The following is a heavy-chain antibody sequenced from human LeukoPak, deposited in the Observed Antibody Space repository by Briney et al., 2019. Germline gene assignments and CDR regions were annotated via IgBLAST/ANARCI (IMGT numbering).Heavy chain of an antibody. V-gene: IGHV1-2*02. CDR2: INPNSGGT. Sequence: ASVKVSCKASGYTFTGYYMHWVRQAPGQGLEWMGWINPNSGGTNYAQKFQGRVTMTRDTSISTAYMELSRLRSDDTAVYYCARALGIAVAGTDYWGQGTLVTVSS. J-gene: IGHJ4*02. D-gene: IGHD6-19*01. CDR3: ARALGIAVAGTDY. CDR1: GYTFTGYY.